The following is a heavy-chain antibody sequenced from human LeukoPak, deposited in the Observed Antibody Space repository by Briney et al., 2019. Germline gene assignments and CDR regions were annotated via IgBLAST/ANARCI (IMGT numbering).Heavy chain of an antibody. Sequence: GASGKVSCKASGYSSTGYYMDWVRQASGQWLEWMGRINPNSGGTNYAQKFEGRVTMARDTSISTAYMELSRLRSDDTAVYYCARAVSWVDYWGQGTLVTVSS. CDR1: GYSSTGYY. CDR2: INPNSGGT. D-gene: IGHD6-13*01. V-gene: IGHV1-2*06. CDR3: ARAVSWVDY. J-gene: IGHJ4*02.